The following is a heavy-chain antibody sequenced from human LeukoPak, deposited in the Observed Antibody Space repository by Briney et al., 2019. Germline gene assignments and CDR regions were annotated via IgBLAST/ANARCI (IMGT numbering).Heavy chain of an antibody. CDR2: IYYSGST. V-gene: IGHV4-59*08. CDR1: GGSISSYY. Sequence: SETLSLTCTVSGGSISSYYWSWIRQPPGKGLEWIGYIYYSGSTNYNPSLKSRGTISVDTSKNQFSLKLSSVTAADTAVYYCARSGHSNYDTPGMDVWGQGTTVTVSS. CDR3: ARSGHSNYDTPGMDV. J-gene: IGHJ6*02. D-gene: IGHD4-11*01.